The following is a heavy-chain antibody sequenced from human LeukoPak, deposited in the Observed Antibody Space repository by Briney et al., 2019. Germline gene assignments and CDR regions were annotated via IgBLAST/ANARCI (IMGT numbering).Heavy chain of an antibody. CDR1: GFTFSRYG. Sequence: GGSLRLSCAASGFTFSRYGMHWVRQAPGKGLEWVAFIRYDGSNKYYADSVKGRFTISRDNSKNTLYLQMNSLRAEDTAVYYCAKVMSDWDYYYMDVWGKGTTVTVSS. CDR3: AKVMSDWDYYYMDV. J-gene: IGHJ6*03. V-gene: IGHV3-30*02. CDR2: IRYDGSNK. D-gene: IGHD2-21*01.